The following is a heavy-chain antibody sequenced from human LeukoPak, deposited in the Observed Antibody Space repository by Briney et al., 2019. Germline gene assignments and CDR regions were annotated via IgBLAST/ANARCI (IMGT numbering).Heavy chain of an antibody. CDR2: LYYSGSI. V-gene: IGHV4-39*07. J-gene: IGHJ6*03. Sequence: SETLSLTCTVSGDSISRSTYYWGWIRQPPGRGLEWIGALYYSGSIYYNPSLKSRVTISVDTSKNQFSLKLSSVTAADTAVYYCARGHGYCSGGSCYWAGYYYYMDVWGKGTTVTVSS. CDR3: ARGHGYCSGGSCYWAGYYYYMDV. D-gene: IGHD2-15*01. CDR1: GDSISRSTYY.